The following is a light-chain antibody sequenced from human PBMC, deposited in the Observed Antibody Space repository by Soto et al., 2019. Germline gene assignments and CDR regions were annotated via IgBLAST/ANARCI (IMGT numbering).Light chain of an antibody. CDR2: DSS. Sequence: DIQMTQSPSTLSASVGDRVTISCRASQSVRICLAWYQQKPGRAPKLLIYDSSSLQSGVPSRFSGSGSGTEFTLTISILQPDDFATYSCQQYDSYPLTFGEGTKVDIK. V-gene: IGKV1-5*01. J-gene: IGKJ4*01. CDR3: QQYDSYPLT. CDR1: QSVRIC.